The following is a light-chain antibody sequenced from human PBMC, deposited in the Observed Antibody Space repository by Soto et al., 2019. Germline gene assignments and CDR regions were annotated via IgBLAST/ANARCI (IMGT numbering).Light chain of an antibody. Sequence: IVLTQSPGALSLSPGEGATLSCRASQSVSSNLSWYQQKPGQAPRLLIYGASTRATGVPARFSGSGSGKEFTLTISSLQSEDFAVYYCQQYNDWWTFGQGTKVDIK. CDR1: QSVSSN. CDR2: GAS. CDR3: QQYNDWWT. V-gene: IGKV3-15*01. J-gene: IGKJ1*01.